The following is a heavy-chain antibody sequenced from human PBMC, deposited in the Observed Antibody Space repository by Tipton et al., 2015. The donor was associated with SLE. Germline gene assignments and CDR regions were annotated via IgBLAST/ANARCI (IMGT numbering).Heavy chain of an antibody. CDR2: IYYSGST. V-gene: IGHV4-39*07. Sequence: TLSLTCTVSGGSISSSSYYWGWIRQPPGKGLEWIGSIYYSGSTYYNPSLKSRVTISVDTSKNQFSLKLSSVTAADTAVYYCARGATGSSSWYYWGQGTLVPVSS. J-gene: IGHJ4*02. CDR1: GGSISSSSYY. D-gene: IGHD6-13*01. CDR3: ARGATGSSSWYY.